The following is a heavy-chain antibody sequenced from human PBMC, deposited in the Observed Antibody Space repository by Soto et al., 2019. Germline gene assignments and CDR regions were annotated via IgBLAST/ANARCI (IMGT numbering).Heavy chain of an antibody. V-gene: IGHV5-51*01. J-gene: IGHJ6*02. CDR2: IFPGDSDT. Sequence: GESLKIPCKGSGYTFTNRWIDWVRQIPGKGREWMGIIFPGDSDTRYSPSFEGQVTISADKSISTAYLHFSSLKASHSAIYYCARRDSSSYFYGMDVWGQGTTVTVSS. CDR3: ARRDSSSYFYGMDV. D-gene: IGHD3-22*01. CDR1: GYTFTNRW.